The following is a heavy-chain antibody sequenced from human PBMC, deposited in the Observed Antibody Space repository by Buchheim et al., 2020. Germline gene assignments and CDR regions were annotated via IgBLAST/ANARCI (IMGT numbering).Heavy chain of an antibody. CDR2: INEDGTEK. Sequence: EVYLVESGGGLVQPGGSLRLSCAASGFTFRNYWMNWVRQAPGKGLEWVANINEDGTEKYYVDSVKGRFTIYRDNAMSSVHLQMSSLRVEDTAVYYCAKHSIPWGQGT. CDR1: GFTFRNYW. V-gene: IGHV3-7*03. D-gene: IGHD2/OR15-2a*01. CDR3: AKHSIP. J-gene: IGHJ5*02.